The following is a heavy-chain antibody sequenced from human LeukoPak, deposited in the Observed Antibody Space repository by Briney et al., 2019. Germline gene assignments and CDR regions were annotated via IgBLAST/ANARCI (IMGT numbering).Heavy chain of an antibody. V-gene: IGHV4-59*01. CDR2: IYYSGST. CDR1: GGSISSYY. Sequence: SETLSLTCTVSGGSISSYYWSWIRQPPGKGLEWIGYIYYSGSTNYNPSLKSRDTISVDTSKNQFSLKLSSVTAADTAVYYCARGGPYCSSTSCYIFDYWGQGTLVTVSS. CDR3: ARGGPYCSSTSCYIFDY. J-gene: IGHJ4*02. D-gene: IGHD2-2*01.